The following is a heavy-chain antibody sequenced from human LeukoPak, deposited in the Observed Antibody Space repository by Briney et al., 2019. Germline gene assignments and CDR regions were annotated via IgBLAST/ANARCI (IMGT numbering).Heavy chain of an antibody. CDR3: AREFWEGLGYGDYYFDY. D-gene: IGHD4-17*01. J-gene: IGHJ4*02. Sequence: PSETLSLTCTVSGYSISSGYYWGWIRQPPGKGLEWIGSIYHSGSTYYNPSLKSRVTISVDTSKNQFSLKLSSVTAADTAVYYCAREFWEGLGYGDYYFDYWGQGTLVTVSS. V-gene: IGHV4-38-2*02. CDR1: GYSISSGYY. CDR2: IYHSGST.